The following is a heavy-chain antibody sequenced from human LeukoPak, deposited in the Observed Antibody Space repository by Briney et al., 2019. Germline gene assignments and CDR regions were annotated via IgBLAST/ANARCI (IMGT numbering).Heavy chain of an antibody. CDR3: AKSLVDYYDSSGYYFYY. V-gene: IGHV3-30*02. Sequence: GGSLRLSCAASGFTFSSYWMNWVRQTPGKGLEWVAFIWYDGSNKYYADSVKGRFTISRDNSKNTLYLQMNSLRAEDTAVYYCAKSLVDYYDSSGYYFYYWGQGTLVTVSS. J-gene: IGHJ4*02. D-gene: IGHD3-22*01. CDR2: IWYDGSNK. CDR1: GFTFSSYW.